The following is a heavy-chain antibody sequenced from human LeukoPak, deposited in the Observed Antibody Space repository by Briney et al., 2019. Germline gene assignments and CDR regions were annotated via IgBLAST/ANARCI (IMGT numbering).Heavy chain of an antibody. CDR2: MNPNSGNT. D-gene: IGHD6-13*01. V-gene: IGHV1-8*01. J-gene: IGHJ4*02. CDR3: ATGSSSPTGFDY. Sequence: ASVKVSCKASGYTFTSYDINWVRQATGQGLEWMGWMNPNSGNTGYAQKFQGRVTMTRNTSISTAYMELSSLRSEDAAVYYCATGSSSPTGFDYWGQGTLVTVSS. CDR1: GYTFTSYD.